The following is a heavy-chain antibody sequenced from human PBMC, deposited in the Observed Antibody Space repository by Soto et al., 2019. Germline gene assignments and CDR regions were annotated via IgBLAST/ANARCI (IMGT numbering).Heavy chain of an antibody. Sequence: PGGSLRLSCAASGFTFSSYSMNWVRQAPGKGLEWVSSISSSSSYIYYADSVKGRFTISRDNAKNSLYLQMNSLRAEDTAVYYCARDRVVRGAYDAFDIWGQGTMVTVSS. CDR2: ISSSSSYI. CDR3: ARDRVVRGAYDAFDI. V-gene: IGHV3-21*01. D-gene: IGHD3-10*01. J-gene: IGHJ3*02. CDR1: GFTFSSYS.